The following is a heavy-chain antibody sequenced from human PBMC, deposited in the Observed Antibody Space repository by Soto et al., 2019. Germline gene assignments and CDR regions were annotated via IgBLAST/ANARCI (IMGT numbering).Heavy chain of an antibody. V-gene: IGHV3-21*01. J-gene: IGHJ4*02. CDR2: ISSTSSYI. CDR3: ARVSRTSRIDS. CDR1: GFTFSTYT. D-gene: IGHD2-2*01. Sequence: LRLSFAASGFTFSTYTMYWVRQVPGKGLEWVSSISSTSSYIYYADSVKGRFTISRDNAKNSLYLEMNSLRAEDTAVYHCARVSRTSRIDSWGQGTLLTVSS.